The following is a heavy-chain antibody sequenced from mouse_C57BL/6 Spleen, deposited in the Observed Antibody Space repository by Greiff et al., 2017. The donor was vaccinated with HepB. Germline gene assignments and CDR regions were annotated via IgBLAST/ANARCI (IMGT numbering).Heavy chain of an antibody. V-gene: IGHV1-50*01. D-gene: IGHD3-2*02. CDR3: AHSSGYAMDY. Sequence: QVQLQQPGAELVKPGASVKLSCKASGYTFTSYWMQWVNQRPGQGLEWIGEIDPSDSYTNYNQKFKGKATLTVDTSSSTAYMQLSSLTSEDSAVYYCAHSSGYAMDYWGQGTSVTVSS. CDR1: GYTFTSYW. CDR2: IDPSDSYT. J-gene: IGHJ4*01.